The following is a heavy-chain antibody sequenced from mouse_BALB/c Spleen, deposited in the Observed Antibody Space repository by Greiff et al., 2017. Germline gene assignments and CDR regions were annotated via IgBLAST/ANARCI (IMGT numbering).Heavy chain of an antibody. V-gene: IGHV2-4-1*01. CDR3: ARKGGISVYYAMDY. J-gene: IGHJ4*01. CDR2: IWSGGST. CDR1: GFSLTSYG. Sequence: VKLVESGPGLVQPSQSLSITCTVSGFSLTSYGVHWVRQSPGKGLEWLGVIWSGGSTDYNAAFISRLSISKDNSKSQVFFKMNSLQADDTAIYYCARKGGISVYYAMDYWGQGTSVTVSS.